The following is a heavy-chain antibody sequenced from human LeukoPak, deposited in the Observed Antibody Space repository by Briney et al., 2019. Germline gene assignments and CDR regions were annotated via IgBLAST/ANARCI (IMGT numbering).Heavy chain of an antibody. V-gene: IGHV3-23*01. Sequence: PGGTLRLSCAASGFTFSSYGMSWVRQAPGKGLEWVSAISGSGGSTYYADSVKGRFTISRDNSKNTLYLQMNSLRAEDTAVYYCAKSRPITMVRGIFDYWGQGTLVTVSS. CDR1: GFTFSSYG. CDR2: ISGSGGST. D-gene: IGHD3-10*01. J-gene: IGHJ4*02. CDR3: AKSRPITMVRGIFDY.